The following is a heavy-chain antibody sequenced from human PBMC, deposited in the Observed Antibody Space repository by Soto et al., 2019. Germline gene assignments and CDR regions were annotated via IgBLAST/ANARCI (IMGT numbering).Heavy chain of an antibody. CDR1: GFTFSSYW. CDR2: ITSDGTGT. V-gene: IGHV3-74*01. D-gene: IGHD3-16*01. Sequence: EVQLVESGGDLVQPGGSLRLSCAASGFTFSSYWMHWVRQAPGKGLMWVAHITSDGTGTTYADSVKGRFTISRDNAKNTLYLHINSLRDEDTAVYYCVRDSWGRHHWGQGTLVTVSS. CDR3: VRDSWGRHH. J-gene: IGHJ5*02.